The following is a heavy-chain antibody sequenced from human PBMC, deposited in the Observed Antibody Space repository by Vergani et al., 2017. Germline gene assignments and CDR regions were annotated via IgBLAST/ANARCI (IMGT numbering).Heavy chain of an antibody. Sequence: QVQLVQAGAEVKKPGALVKVPCKASGGTFSSYAISWVRQAPGQGLEGMGGIIPIFGTANYAHKFQGRVTITADESTSTAHMELRSLRSEDTAVYSCARGTSMTTVTNDAFNIWGQATMVTASS. D-gene: IGHD4-17*01. V-gene: IGHV1-69*01. J-gene: IGHJ3*02. CDR3: ARGTSMTTVTNDAFNI. CDR1: GGTFSSYA. CDR2: IIPIFGTA.